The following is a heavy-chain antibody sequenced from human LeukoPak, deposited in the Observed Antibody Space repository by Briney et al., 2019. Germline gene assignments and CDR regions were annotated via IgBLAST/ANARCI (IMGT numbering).Heavy chain of an antibody. CDR3: AKDVYGDYGGLDY. CDR1: GIPFSTYA. Sequence: GGSLRLSCAASGIPFSTYAMSWVRQAPGKGLEWVSSIRGSDGSTYYADSVKGRFAISRDNSKNTLYLQMNSLRAEDTAVYYCAKDVYGDYGGLDYWGQGTLVTVSS. D-gene: IGHD4-17*01. J-gene: IGHJ4*02. V-gene: IGHV3-23*01. CDR2: IRGSDGST.